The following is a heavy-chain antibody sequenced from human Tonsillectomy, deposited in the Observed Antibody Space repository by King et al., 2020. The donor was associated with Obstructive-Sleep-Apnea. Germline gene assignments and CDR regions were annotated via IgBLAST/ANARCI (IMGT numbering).Heavy chain of an antibody. V-gene: IGHV4-34*01. CDR1: GGSFSGYY. CDR2: INHSGST. Sequence: VQLQQWGAGLLKPSETLSLTCAVYGGSFSGYYWSWIRQPPGKGLEWIGEINHSGSTNYNPSLKSRVTISVDTSKNQFSLKLSSVTAADTAVNYCARGKYYYGSGSSYYFDYWGQGTLVTVSS. D-gene: IGHD3-10*01. J-gene: IGHJ4*02. CDR3: ARGKYYYGSGSSYYFDY.